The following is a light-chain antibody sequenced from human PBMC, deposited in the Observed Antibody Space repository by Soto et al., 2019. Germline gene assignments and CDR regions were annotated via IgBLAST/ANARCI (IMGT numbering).Light chain of an antibody. CDR3: CSYAGSSTLV. CDR2: DVN. V-gene: IGLV2-14*01. Sequence: QSALTQPASVSGSPGQSIAISCTGTSSDVGAYNYVSWYQQHPGKVPKLIIFDVNNRPSGVSSRFSGSKSGNTASLTISGLQAEDEADYYCCSYAGSSTLVFGGGTKLTVL. CDR1: SSDVGAYNY. J-gene: IGLJ3*02.